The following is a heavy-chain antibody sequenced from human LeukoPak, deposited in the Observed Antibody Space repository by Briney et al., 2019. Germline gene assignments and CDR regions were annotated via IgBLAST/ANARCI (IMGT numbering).Heavy chain of an antibody. CDR1: GFTFSSYA. D-gene: IGHD1-7*01. J-gene: IGHJ5*02. Sequence: GGSLRLSCAASGFTFSSYAMSWVRQAPGKGLEWVSAISGSGGSTYYADSVKGRFTISRDNSKNTLYLQMNSLRAEDTAMYYCARQGGLGNYATGSWFDPWGQGTLVTVSS. CDR3: ARQGGLGNYATGSWFDP. CDR2: ISGSGGST. V-gene: IGHV3-23*01.